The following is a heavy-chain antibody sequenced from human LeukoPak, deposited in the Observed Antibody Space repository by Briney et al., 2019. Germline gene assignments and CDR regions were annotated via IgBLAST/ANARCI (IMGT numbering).Heavy chain of an antibody. CDR2: INPNSGGI. D-gene: IGHD3-10*01. CDR3: AREGDASSGSPYFFDY. CDR1: GYTFTGYY. J-gene: IGHJ4*02. Sequence: ASVKVSCKAFGYTFTGYYIHWVRQAPGHGLEWMGWINPNSGGIKYAQKFEGRVTMTGDTSISTAYMELISLRSDDTAVYFCAREGDASSGSPYFFDYWGQETLVTVSS. V-gene: IGHV1-2*02.